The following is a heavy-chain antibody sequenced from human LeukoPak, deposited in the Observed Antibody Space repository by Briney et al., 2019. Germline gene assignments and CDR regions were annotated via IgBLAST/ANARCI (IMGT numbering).Heavy chain of an antibody. Sequence: SETLSLTCTVSGGSISSYYWSWIRQPPGKGLEWIGYIYYSGSTNYNPSLKSRVTISVDTSKNQFSLKLSSMTAADTAVYYCARGSRVRGVIIQPDYWGQGTLVTVSS. CDR3: ARGSRVRGVIIQPDY. CDR1: GGSISSYY. CDR2: IYYSGST. D-gene: IGHD3-10*01. V-gene: IGHV4-59*01. J-gene: IGHJ4*02.